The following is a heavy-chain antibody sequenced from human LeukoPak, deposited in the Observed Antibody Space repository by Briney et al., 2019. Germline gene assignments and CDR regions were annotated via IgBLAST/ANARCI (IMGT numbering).Heavy chain of an antibody. V-gene: IGHV3-33*06. CDR2: IWYDGSNK. D-gene: IGHD2-15*01. CDR3: AKDFRPFCSGGSCYSVDY. Sequence: GGSLRLSCAASGFTFSSYGMHWVRQAPGKGLEWVAVIWYDGSNKYYADSVKGRFTISRDNSKNTLYLQMNSLRAEDTAVYYCAKDFRPFCSGGSCYSVDYWGQGTLVTVAS. CDR1: GFTFSSYG. J-gene: IGHJ4*02.